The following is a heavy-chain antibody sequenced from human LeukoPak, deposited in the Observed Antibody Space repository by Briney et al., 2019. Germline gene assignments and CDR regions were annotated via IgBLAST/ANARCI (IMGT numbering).Heavy chain of an antibody. J-gene: IGHJ4*02. D-gene: IGHD3-10*01. Sequence: GGSLRLSCAASGFTFSSYEMNWVRQAPGKGLEWVSYISSSGSTIYYADSVKGRFTISRDNAKNSLYLQMNSLRAEDTAVYYCARDLTGGYYGSGSYPDPFDYWGQGTLVTVSS. CDR3: ARDLTGGYYGSGSYPDPFDY. V-gene: IGHV3-48*03. CDR1: GFTFSSYE. CDR2: ISSSGSTI.